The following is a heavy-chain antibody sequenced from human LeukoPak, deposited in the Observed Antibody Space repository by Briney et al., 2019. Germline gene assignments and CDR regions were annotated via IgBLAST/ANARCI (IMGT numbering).Heavy chain of an antibody. CDR2: IYYSGST. J-gene: IGHJ3*02. Sequence: SETLSLTCTVSGGFISSGGYYWSWIRQHPGKGLEWIGYIYYSGSTYYNPSLRSRVTISVDTSKNQFSLKLSSVTAADTAVYYCARVATMIVVAKGAFDIWGQGTMVTVSS. V-gene: IGHV4-31*03. CDR3: ARVATMIVVAKGAFDI. CDR1: GGFISSGGYY. D-gene: IGHD3-22*01.